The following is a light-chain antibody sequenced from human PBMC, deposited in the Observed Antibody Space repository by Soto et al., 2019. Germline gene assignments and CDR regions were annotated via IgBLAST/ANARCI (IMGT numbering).Light chain of an antibody. J-gene: IGKJ2*01. CDR3: QQLTSYPYT. CDR2: GAS. CDR1: QGISSY. Sequence: DIQLTQSPSFMSASVGDRVTITCRASQGISSYLAWYQQKPGKATKLLIYGASTLQSGVPSRFSGSGSGTEFTLTISRLQPEDLATYYCQQLTSYPYTFGQGTKLEIK. V-gene: IGKV1-9*01.